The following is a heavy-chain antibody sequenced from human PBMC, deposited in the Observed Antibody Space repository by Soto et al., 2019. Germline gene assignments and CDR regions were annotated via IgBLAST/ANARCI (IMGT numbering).Heavy chain of an antibody. Sequence: QVQLVESGGGVVQPGRSLRLSCAASGFTFSSYGMHWVRQAPGKGLEWVAVISYDGSNKYYADSVKGRFTISRDNSKNTLYLQMNSLRAEDTAVYYCAKDGGSGSYYLLDYWGQGTLVTVSS. J-gene: IGHJ4*02. D-gene: IGHD3-10*01. V-gene: IGHV3-30*18. CDR1: GFTFSSYG. CDR3: AKDGGSGSYYLLDY. CDR2: ISYDGSNK.